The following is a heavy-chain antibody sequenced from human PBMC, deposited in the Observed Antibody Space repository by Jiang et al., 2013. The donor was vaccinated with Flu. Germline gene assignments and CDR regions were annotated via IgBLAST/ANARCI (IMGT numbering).Heavy chain of an antibody. D-gene: IGHD6-19*01. V-gene: IGHV2-70*11. CDR1: GFSLSTSGMC. J-gene: IGHJ6*02. Sequence: KPTQTLTLTCTFSGFSLSTSGMCVSWIRQPPGKALEWLARIDWDDDKYYSTSLKTRLTISKDTSKNQVVLTMTNMDPVDTATYYCARISVSSGWYYYGMDVWGQGTTVTVSS. CDR3: ARISVSSGWYYYGMDV. CDR2: IDWDDDK.